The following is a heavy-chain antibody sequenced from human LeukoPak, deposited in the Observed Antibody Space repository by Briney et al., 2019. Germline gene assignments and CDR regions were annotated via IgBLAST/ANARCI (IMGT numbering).Heavy chain of an antibody. Sequence: SETLSLTCTVSGGSISSYYWSWIRQPPGKGLEWIGYIHYSGSTNYNPSPKSRVTISVDTSKNQFSLKLSSVTAADTAVYYCARHTPENRRNGMDVWGQGTTVTVSS. J-gene: IGHJ6*02. CDR3: ARHTPENRRNGMDV. CDR1: GGSISSYY. D-gene: IGHD2/OR15-2a*01. V-gene: IGHV4-59*08. CDR2: IHYSGST.